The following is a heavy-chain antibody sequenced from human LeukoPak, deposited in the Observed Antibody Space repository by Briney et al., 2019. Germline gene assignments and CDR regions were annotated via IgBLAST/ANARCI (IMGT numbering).Heavy chain of an antibody. Sequence: GASVTVSCKASGGTFSSYAISWVRHAPGQGLEWMGWINTNTGNPTYAQGFTGRFVFSLDTSVSTAYLQISSLKAEDTAVYYCARDEGADSSGYQSDYWGQGTLVTVSS. CDR3: ARDEGADSSGYQSDY. J-gene: IGHJ4*02. CDR1: GGTFSSYA. V-gene: IGHV7-4-1*02. CDR2: INTNTGNP. D-gene: IGHD3-22*01.